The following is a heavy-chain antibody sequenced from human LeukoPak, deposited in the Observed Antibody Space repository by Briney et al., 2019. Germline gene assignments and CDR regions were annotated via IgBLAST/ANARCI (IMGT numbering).Heavy chain of an antibody. Sequence: GGSLRLSCSASGFTFSSFAMFWVRQAPGKGLEYVSGISSDGGRTNYADSVKARFTISRDNSKVTLYLQMTSLRPEDTAIYYCVKDPSGNYFYFDYWGQGTLVTVPS. CDR1: GFTFSSFA. CDR2: ISSDGGRT. CDR3: VKDPSGNYFYFDY. V-gene: IGHV3-64D*09. D-gene: IGHD1-26*01. J-gene: IGHJ4*02.